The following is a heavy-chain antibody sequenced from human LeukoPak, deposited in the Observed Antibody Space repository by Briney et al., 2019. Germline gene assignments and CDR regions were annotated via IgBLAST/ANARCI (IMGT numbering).Heavy chain of an antibody. V-gene: IGHV3-23*01. J-gene: IGHJ6*02. CDR2: ISGSGGST. CDR3: ARDLYSSSWYGTYGMDV. Sequence: GGSLRLSCAASGFTFSSYAMSWVRQAPGKGLEWVSAISGSGGSTYYADSVKGRFTVSRDNSNNTLYLQMNSLRGEDTAVYYCARDLYSSSWYGTYGMDVWGPGTTVTVSS. D-gene: IGHD6-13*01. CDR1: GFTFSSYA.